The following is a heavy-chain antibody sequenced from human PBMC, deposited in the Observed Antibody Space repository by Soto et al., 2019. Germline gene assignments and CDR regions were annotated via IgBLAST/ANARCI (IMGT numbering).Heavy chain of an antibody. CDR2: ISNTGTTI. Sequence: QVQLVESGGGLVKPGGSLRLSCTTSGFTFNDYYMNWFRQAPGKGLEWISYISNTGTTIYYADSVKGRFTISRDTSKNSLFLQMNSLRGEDSALYYCARDHCSSSNCYQRWYFDLWGRGTLVTVSS. CDR1: GFTFNDYY. J-gene: IGHJ2*01. CDR3: ARDHCSSSNCYQRWYFDL. V-gene: IGHV3-11*01. D-gene: IGHD2-2*01.